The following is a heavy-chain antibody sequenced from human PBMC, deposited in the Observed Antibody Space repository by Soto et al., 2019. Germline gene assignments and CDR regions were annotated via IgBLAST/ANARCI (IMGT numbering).Heavy chain of an antibody. CDR2: ISGSGGST. Sequence: PGGSLRLSCAASGFTFSSYAMSWVRQAPGKGLEWVSAISGSGGSTYYADSVKGRFTISRDNSKNTLYLQMNSLRAEDTAVYYCAKDGSPDYGDFDAFDIWGQGTMVTVSS. J-gene: IGHJ3*02. CDR1: GFTFSSYA. D-gene: IGHD4-17*01. V-gene: IGHV3-23*01. CDR3: AKDGSPDYGDFDAFDI.